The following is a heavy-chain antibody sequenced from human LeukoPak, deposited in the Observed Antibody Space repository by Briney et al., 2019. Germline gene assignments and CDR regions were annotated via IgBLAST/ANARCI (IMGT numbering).Heavy chain of an antibody. J-gene: IGHJ4*02. CDR1: GDSSISGSCY. CDR3: ARAVVWLPFDY. CDR2: IHPSGST. Sequence: SETLSLTCTVSGDSSISGSCYWSWIRQPAGKGLEWIGRIHPSGSTNYNPSLKSRVTISVDTSKNQFSLNLGSVTAADTAVYYCARAVVWLPFDYWGQGTLVTVSS. D-gene: IGHD2-15*01. V-gene: IGHV4-61*02.